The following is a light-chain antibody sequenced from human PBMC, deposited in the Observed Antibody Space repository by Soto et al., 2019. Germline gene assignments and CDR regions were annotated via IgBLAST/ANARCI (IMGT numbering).Light chain of an antibody. J-gene: IGKJ5*01. V-gene: IGKV3-20*01. CDR3: QQYGSSPIT. CDR1: QTVSSSL. Sequence: EIVLTQSPGTLSLSPGERATLSCRASQTVSSSLAWYQQKTGQAPRLLISGASTRATGIPDRFSGSGSETDFTLTISRLEPEDFALYYCQQYGSSPITFGQGTQLEIK. CDR2: GAS.